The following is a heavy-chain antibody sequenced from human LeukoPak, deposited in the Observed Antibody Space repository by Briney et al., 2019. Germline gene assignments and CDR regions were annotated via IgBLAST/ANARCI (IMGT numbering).Heavy chain of an antibody. J-gene: IGHJ4*02. D-gene: IGHD3-16*01. Sequence: GGSLRLSCAASGFTFSSYAMSWVRQAPGKGLEWVSSISSSSSYIYYADSVKGRFTISRDNAKNSLYLQMNSLRAEDTAVYYCARAGRPFRFDYWGQGTLVTVSS. CDR3: ARAGRPFRFDY. CDR2: ISSSSSYI. V-gene: IGHV3-21*01. CDR1: GFTFSSYA.